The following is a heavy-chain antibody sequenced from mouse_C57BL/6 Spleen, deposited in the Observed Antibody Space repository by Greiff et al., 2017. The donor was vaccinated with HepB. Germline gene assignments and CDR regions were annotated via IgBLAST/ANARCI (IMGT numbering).Heavy chain of an antibody. V-gene: IGHV5-6*01. CDR1: GFTFSSYG. Sequence: DVHLVESGGDLVKPGGSLKLSCAASGFTFSSYGMSWVRQTPDKRLEWVATISSGGSYTYYPDSVKGRFTISRDNAKNTLYLQMSSLKSEDTAMYYCARHGATVVERDFAYWGQGTLVTVSA. CDR3: ARHGATVVERDFAY. CDR2: ISSGGSYT. J-gene: IGHJ3*01. D-gene: IGHD1-1*01.